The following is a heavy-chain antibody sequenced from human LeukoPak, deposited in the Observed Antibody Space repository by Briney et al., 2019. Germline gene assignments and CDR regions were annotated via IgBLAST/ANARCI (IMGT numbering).Heavy chain of an antibody. CDR1: GFTFSRHW. V-gene: IGHV3-23*01. CDR3: ATQNFDY. Sequence: GGSLRLSCAASGFTFSRHWMDWVRQAPGKGLEWVSVITGSSDSTYYADSVKGRFTISRDNSKNTLSLQMNSLRAEDTAVYYCATQNFDYWGQGTLVTVSS. J-gene: IGHJ4*02. CDR2: ITGSSDST.